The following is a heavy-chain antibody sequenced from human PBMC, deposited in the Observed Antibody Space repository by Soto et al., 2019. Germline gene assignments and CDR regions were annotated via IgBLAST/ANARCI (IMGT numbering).Heavy chain of an antibody. V-gene: IGHV1-18*01. CDR3: AMVDVYVTPSPQDV. J-gene: IGHJ6*02. CDR2: INAYNGNT. Sequence: QVQLVQSGAEVKNPGASVKVSCKASGYRFTSYGIAWVRQAPGQGLEWMGWINAYNGNTNYAQNLQGRVTLTTDTSTSTAYMSLRSLRSNDTAVYYCAMVDVYVTPSPQDVWGQGTTVTVSS. D-gene: IGHD3-16*01. CDR1: GYRFTSYG.